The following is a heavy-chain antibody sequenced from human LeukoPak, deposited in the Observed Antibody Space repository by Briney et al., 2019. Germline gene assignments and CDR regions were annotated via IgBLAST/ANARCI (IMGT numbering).Heavy chain of an antibody. V-gene: IGHV3-7*01. CDR1: GFTFRNYW. J-gene: IGHJ4*02. CDR2: IKEDGSEK. D-gene: IGHD3-22*01. CDR3: AKDLLAYYYDSSGASGY. Sequence: GGSLRLSCAASGFTFRNYWMRWVRQAPGKGLEWVANIKEDGSEKYCVDSVKGRFTISRDNAKNSLYLQMNSLRAEDTAVYYCAKDLLAYYYDSSGASGYWGQGTLVTVSS.